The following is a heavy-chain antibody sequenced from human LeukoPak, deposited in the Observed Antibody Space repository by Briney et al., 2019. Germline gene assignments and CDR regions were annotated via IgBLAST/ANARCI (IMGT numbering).Heavy chain of an antibody. V-gene: IGHV4-38-2*02. J-gene: IGHJ4*02. D-gene: IGHD6-13*01. CDR1: GHSIINSFY. CDR3: ARVIPPYSSTWYFDY. CDR2: IYHTGST. Sequence: SETLSLTCTVSGHSIINSFYWGWIRQPPGKGLEWIGSIYHTGSTYYNPSLKSRLTISVDTSKNQFSLKVKSVTAADTAVYYCARVIPPYSSTWYFDYWGQGTLVTVSS.